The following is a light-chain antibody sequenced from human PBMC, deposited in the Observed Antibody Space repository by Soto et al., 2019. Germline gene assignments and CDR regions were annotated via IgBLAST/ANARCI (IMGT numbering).Light chain of an antibody. CDR2: AAY. J-gene: IGKJ1*01. CDR3: QPGYIPPR. CDR1: QSISNH. Sequence: DIPVSQSASALSSSQADRVIIPCRASQSISNHLNWYQQKPGKAPKLLIYAAYSLQSGVPSRFSGSGSGTDFTLTISSLEHEDFATYYCQPGYIPPRFGDGTMVDI. V-gene: IGKV1-39*01.